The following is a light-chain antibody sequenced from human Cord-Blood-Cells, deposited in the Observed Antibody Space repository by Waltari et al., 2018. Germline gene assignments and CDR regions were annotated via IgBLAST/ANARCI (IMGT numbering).Light chain of an antibody. CDR2: EIS. J-gene: IGLJ3*02. V-gene: IGLV2-14*01. CDR3: SSYTSSSTLV. CDR1: SSDVGGYTY. Sequence: QSALTQPASVSGSPGQSLTISCTGTSSDVGGYTYVSCYQQHPGKAPKLMIYEISNRPSGVSNRFSGSKSGNTASLTISGLQAEDEADYYCSSYTSSSTLVFGGGTKLTVL.